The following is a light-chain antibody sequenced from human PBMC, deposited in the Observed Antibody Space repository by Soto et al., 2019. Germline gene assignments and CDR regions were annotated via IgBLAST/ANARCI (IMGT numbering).Light chain of an antibody. CDR1: QSINIY. J-gene: IGKJ5*01. CDR3: QQSYSTPIT. Sequence: DVQVTQSPSSLSASVGDRVPITCRASQSINIYLNWYQQKQGQAPKLLIYAASSLQSAVPSRFSGSGSGTDLTLAISSLQPENGATYDGQQSYSTPITFGQGTRLEIK. CDR2: AAS. V-gene: IGKV1-39*01.